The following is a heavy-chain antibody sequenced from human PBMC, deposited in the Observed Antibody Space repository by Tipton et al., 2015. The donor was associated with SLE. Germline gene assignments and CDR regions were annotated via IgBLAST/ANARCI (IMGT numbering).Heavy chain of an antibody. CDR1: GGSISSGASS. V-gene: IGHV4-30-2*01. D-gene: IGHD7-27*01. J-gene: IGHJ4*02. CDR3: ARRPDWGSEVRIPFDY. Sequence: LRLSCTVSGGSISSGASSWSWIRQPPGKGLEWMGYIYHTGSTYNNPSLKSRGTISVDKSNNQFSLKLSSVTAADTAVYYCARRPDWGSEVRIPFDYWGQGTLVTVSS. CDR2: IYHTGST.